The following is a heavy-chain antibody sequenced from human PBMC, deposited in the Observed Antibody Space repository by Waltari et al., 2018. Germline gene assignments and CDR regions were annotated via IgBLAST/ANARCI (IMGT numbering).Heavy chain of an antibody. D-gene: IGHD4-17*01. J-gene: IGHJ6*03. V-gene: IGHV1-69*04. CDR2: SIPILGIT. CDR1: VGTFSRYA. Sequence: QVQLVQSGAEVKKPGSSVKVSCKSSVGTFSRYAISGVRQAPGQGLEWMGGSIPILGITNYAQKFQGRVTISADESTSTAYMELSSLRPEDTAVYYCARTVTPGDYYYYYMDVWGKGTTVTVSS. CDR3: ARTVTPGDYYYYYMDV.